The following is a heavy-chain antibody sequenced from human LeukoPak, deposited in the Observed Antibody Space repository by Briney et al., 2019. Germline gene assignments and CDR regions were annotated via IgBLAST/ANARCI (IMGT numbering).Heavy chain of an antibody. CDR2: INHSGST. Sequence: PSETLSLTCAVYGGSFSGYYWSWIRQPPGKGLEWIGEINHSGSTNYNPSLKSRVTISVDTSKNQFSLKLSSVTAADTAVYYCASATGYYYDSSGYYYYYHMDVWGKGTTVIVSS. CDR1: GGSFSGYY. CDR3: ASATGYYYDSSGYYYYYHMDV. V-gene: IGHV4-34*01. J-gene: IGHJ6*03. D-gene: IGHD3-22*01.